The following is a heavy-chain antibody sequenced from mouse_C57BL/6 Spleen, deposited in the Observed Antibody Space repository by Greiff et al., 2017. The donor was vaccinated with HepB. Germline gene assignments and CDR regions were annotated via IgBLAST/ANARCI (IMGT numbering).Heavy chain of an antibody. J-gene: IGHJ2*01. V-gene: IGHV5-17*01. D-gene: IGHD4-1*01. CDR2: ISSGSSTI. CDR3: ARQNWDGGYYFDY. CDR1: GFTFSDYG. Sequence: EVKLMESGGGLVKPGGSLKLSCAASGFTFSDYGMHWVRQAPEKGLEWVAYISSGSSTIYYADTVKGRFTISRDNAKNTLFLQMTSLRSEDTAMYYCARQNWDGGYYFDYWGQGTTLTVSS.